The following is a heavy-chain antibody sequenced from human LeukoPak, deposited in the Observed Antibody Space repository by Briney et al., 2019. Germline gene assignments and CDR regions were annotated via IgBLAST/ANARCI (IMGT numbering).Heavy chain of an antibody. D-gene: IGHD3-10*01. J-gene: IGHJ4*02. Sequence: QPGGSLRLSCVASRFSFSNYGMSWVRQAPGKGLEWVAVISYDGSNKYYADSVKGRFTISRDNSKNTLYLQMNSLRAEDTAVYYCARVQDYYGSGSYFDYWGQGTLVTVSS. CDR1: RFSFSNYG. CDR2: ISYDGSNK. V-gene: IGHV3-30*03. CDR3: ARVQDYYGSGSYFDY.